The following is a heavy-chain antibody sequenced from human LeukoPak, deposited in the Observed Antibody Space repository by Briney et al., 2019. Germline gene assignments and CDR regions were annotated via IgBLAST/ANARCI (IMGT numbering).Heavy chain of an antibody. J-gene: IGHJ6*03. CDR3: ARVVSGDYYYYMDV. CDR2: ITAYQGNT. V-gene: IGHV1-18*01. CDR1: GYIFSSHG. D-gene: IGHD7-27*01. Sequence: ASVKVSCKASGYIFSSHGISWVRQAPGQGLEWMGWITAYQGNTVYAQKFQGRVTMTRDTSTSTVYMELSSLRSEDTAVYYCARVVSGDYYYYMDVWGKGTTVTVSS.